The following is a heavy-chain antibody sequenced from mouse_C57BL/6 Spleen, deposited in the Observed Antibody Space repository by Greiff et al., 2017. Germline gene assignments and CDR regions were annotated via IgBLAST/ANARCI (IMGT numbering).Heavy chain of an antibody. D-gene: IGHD3-3*01. Sequence: VKLQQSGAELVRPGASVTLSCKASGYTFTDYEMHWVKQTPVHGLEWIGAIDPETGGTAYNQKFKGKAILTADKSSSTAYMELRSLTSEDSAVYYCTRGRDPFYAMDYWGQGTSVTVSS. CDR3: TRGRDPFYAMDY. CDR1: GYTFTDYE. J-gene: IGHJ4*01. V-gene: IGHV1-15*01. CDR2: IDPETGGT.